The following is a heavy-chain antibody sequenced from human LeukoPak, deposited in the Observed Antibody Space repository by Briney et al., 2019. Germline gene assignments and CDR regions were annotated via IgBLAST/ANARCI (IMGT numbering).Heavy chain of an antibody. Sequence: SETLSPTCAVYGGSFSGYYWSWIRQPPGKGLEWIGEINHSGSTNYNPSLKSRVTISVDTSKNQFSLKLSSVTAADTAVYYCARGGGSGYSYGWGQGTLVTVSS. J-gene: IGHJ4*02. V-gene: IGHV4-34*01. CDR2: INHSGST. D-gene: IGHD5-18*01. CDR1: GGSFSGYY. CDR3: ARGGGSGYSYG.